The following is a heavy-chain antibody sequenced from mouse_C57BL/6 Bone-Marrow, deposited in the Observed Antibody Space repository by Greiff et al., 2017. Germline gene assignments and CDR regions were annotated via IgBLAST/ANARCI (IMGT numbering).Heavy chain of an antibody. CDR2: IYPGSGST. V-gene: IGHV1-55*01. J-gene: IGHJ1*03. CDR1: GYTFTSYW. Sequence: QVQLQQPGAELVKPGASVKMSCKASGYTFTSYWITWVKQRPGQGLEWIGDIYPGSGSTNYNEKFKSKATLSVDTSSSTAYMQLSSLTSEDSAVYYCARCVYWYFYVWGTGTTVTVSS. CDR3: ARCVYWYFYV.